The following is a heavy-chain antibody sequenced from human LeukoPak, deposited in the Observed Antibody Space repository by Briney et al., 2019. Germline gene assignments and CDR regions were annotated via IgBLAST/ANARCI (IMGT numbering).Heavy chain of an antibody. CDR3: ARGQGGYFEWLSFDY. D-gene: IGHD3-9*01. J-gene: IGHJ4*02. Sequence: LETLSLTCAVYGGSFSGYYWSWIRQPPGKGLEWIGEINHSGSTNYNPSLKSRVTISVDTSKNQFSLKLSSVTAADTAVYYCARGQGGYFEWLSFDYWGQGTLVTVSS. V-gene: IGHV4-34*01. CDR1: GGSFSGYY. CDR2: INHSGST.